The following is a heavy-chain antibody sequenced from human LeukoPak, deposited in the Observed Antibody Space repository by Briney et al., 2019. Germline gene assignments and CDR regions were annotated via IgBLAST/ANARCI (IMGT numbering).Heavy chain of an antibody. V-gene: IGHV4-4*07. Sequence: SETLSLTCTVSRGSISSYYWSWIRQPAGKGLEWIGRIYTSGSTNYNPSLKSRVAMSVDTSKDQFSLKLSSVTAADTAVYYCARERIESAAAGTVFDYWGQGTLVTVSS. J-gene: IGHJ4*02. D-gene: IGHD6-13*01. CDR2: IYTSGST. CDR3: ARERIESAAAGTVFDY. CDR1: RGSISSYY.